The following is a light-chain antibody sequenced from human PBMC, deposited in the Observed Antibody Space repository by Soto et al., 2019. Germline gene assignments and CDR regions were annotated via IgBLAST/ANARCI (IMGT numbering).Light chain of an antibody. CDR1: SSDIGAYDY. J-gene: IGLJ1*01. CDR2: EVN. V-gene: IGLV2-14*01. Sequence: QSALTQPASLSGSPGQSITISCTGTSSDIGAYDYVSWFQQHPGKAPTLMISEVNNRPSGVSNRFSGSKSGNTAYLSISGLQVEDEAEDFCCSFTTTSTCVFGTGTKVTVL. CDR3: CSFTTTSTCV.